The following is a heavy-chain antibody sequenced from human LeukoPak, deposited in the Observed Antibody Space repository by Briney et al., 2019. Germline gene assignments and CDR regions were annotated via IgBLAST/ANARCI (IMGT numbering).Heavy chain of an antibody. Sequence: PGGSLRLSCRASGFTFSSYAMSWVRQAPGGGLEWVSGISWNSGSIGYADSVKGRFTISRDNAKNSLYLQMNSLRSEDTAVYYCATRLWLRFYFDYWGQGTLVTVSS. J-gene: IGHJ4*02. CDR2: ISWNSGSI. D-gene: IGHD3-10*01. CDR3: ATRLWLRFYFDY. V-gene: IGHV3-9*01. CDR1: GFTFSSYA.